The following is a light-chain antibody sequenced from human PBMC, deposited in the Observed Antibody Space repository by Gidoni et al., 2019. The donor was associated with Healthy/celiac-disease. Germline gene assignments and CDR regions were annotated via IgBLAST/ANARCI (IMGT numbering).Light chain of an antibody. V-gene: IGKV3-15*01. CDR1: QSVSSN. CDR2: GAS. CDR3: QQYNNWPRST. J-gene: IGKJ2*01. Sequence: IVMTQSPATLSVSPGERATLSCRASQSVSSNLAWYQQKPGQAPRLLIYGASTRATGIPARFSGSGSGTEFTLTISSLQSEDFAVYYWQQYNNWPRSTFGQGTKLEIK.